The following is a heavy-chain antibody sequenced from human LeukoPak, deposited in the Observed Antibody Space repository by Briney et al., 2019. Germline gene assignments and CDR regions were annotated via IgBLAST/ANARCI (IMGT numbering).Heavy chain of an antibody. V-gene: IGHV4-39*07. CDR3: ARNSRPSDIVVVPAAKRPNYYYYYYMDV. J-gene: IGHJ6*03. CDR2: IYYSGST. CDR1: GGSISSSSYY. Sequence: SETLSLTCTVSGGSISSSSYYWGWIRQPPGKGLEWIGSIYYSGSTYYNPSLKSRVTISVDTSKNQFSLKLSSVTAADTAVYYCARNSRPSDIVVVPAAKRPNYYYYYYMDVWGKGTTVTVSS. D-gene: IGHD2-2*01.